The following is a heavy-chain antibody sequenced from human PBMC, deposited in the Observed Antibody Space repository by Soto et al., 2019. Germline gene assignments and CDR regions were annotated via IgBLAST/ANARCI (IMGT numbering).Heavy chain of an antibody. J-gene: IGHJ6*02. D-gene: IGHD3-22*01. CDR2: IIPVFYSV. Sequence: QVQLVQSGAEVKKPGSSVRVSCTASGGTFSRHTISWVRQAPGRGLEWMGGIIPVFYSVRYAQNFQGRVTIPVEESTSSVDLVLRSLRSEDTAVYYCARGHISGNSCEYYYRGMDVWCQWATVTVSS. V-gene: IGHV1-69*01. CDR1: GGTFSRHT. CDR3: ARGHISGNSCEYYYRGMDV.